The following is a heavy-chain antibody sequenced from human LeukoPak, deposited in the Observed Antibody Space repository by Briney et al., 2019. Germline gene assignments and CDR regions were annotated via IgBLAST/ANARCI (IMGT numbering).Heavy chain of an antibody. V-gene: IGHV3-30*02. CDR1: GFTFSSYG. CDR3: AKGLSSGYSGSDY. Sequence: GGSLRLSCAASGFTFSSYGMHWVRQAPGKGLEWVAFIRYDGSNKYYADSVKGRFTISRDISKNTLYLQMNSLTTEDTALYYCAKGLSSGYSGSDYWGQGTLVTVSS. J-gene: IGHJ4*02. CDR2: IRYDGSNK. D-gene: IGHD3-22*01.